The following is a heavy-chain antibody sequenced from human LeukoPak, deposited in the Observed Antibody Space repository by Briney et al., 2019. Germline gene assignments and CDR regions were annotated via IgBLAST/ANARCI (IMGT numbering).Heavy chain of an antibody. V-gene: IGHV3-74*01. D-gene: IGHD4-23*01. Sequence: GGSLRLSCAASGFTFSIYWMHWVRHAPGNGLVWVSRINSDGSTTTYADSVRGRFTISRDNAKNTLYLQMNSLRAEDTAVYYCASSSPTVVSDTYYYYAMDVWGQGTTVTVSS. CDR2: INSDGSTT. J-gene: IGHJ6*02. CDR3: ASSSPTVVSDTYYYYAMDV. CDR1: GFTFSIYW.